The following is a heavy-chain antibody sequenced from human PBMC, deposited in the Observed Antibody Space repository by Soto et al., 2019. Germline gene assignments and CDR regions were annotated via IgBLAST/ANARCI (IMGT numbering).Heavy chain of an antibody. CDR2: ISYDGTNK. V-gene: IGHV3-30-3*01. D-gene: IGHD3-16*01. J-gene: IGHJ4*02. Sequence: LRLSCAASGLTITAYAMHWVRQAPGKGLEGVAVISYDGTNKHYADSVKGRFTISRDNSKNTLYLEMNSPRAEDTAVYYCARDSYGLDYWGQGTLVTVSS. CDR3: ARDSYGLDY. CDR1: GLTITAYA.